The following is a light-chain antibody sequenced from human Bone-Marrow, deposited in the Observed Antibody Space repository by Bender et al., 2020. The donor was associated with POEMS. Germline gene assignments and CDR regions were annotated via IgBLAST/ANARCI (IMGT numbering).Light chain of an antibody. CDR1: SSDVGTYNL. Sequence: QSALTQPASVSGSPGQAITMSCTGTSSDVGTYNLVSWYQQHPGKAPTLMIYEATKRPSGVSNRFSASKSGNTASLTISGLQAEDEADYYCCSYAGSSAWVFGGGTKLTVL. CDR2: EAT. V-gene: IGLV2-23*01. CDR3: CSYAGSSAWV. J-gene: IGLJ3*02.